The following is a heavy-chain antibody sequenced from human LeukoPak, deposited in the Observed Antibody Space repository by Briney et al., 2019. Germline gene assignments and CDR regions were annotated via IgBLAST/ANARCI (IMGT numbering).Heavy chain of an antibody. CDR3: AKDGYTSGPGYFDY. Sequence: GGSLRLSCAASGFTFSSYAMSWVRQAPGKGLEWASTVNGNGYSTYYADSVKGRFTISRDNSKNTLYLQMNSLRAEDTAVYYCAKDGYTSGPGYFDYWGQGTLVTVSS. V-gene: IGHV3-23*01. CDR2: VNGNGYST. CDR1: GFTFSSYA. J-gene: IGHJ4*02. D-gene: IGHD6-19*01.